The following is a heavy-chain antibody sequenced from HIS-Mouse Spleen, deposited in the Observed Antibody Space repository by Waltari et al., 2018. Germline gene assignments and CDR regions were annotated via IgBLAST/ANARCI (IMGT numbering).Heavy chain of an antibody. V-gene: IGHV4-4*07. Sequence: QVQLQESGPALVKPSETLSLTCTVCGGSISSYYGSWTRLPAGKGPEWIGRIYTSGSTNYNPSLKSRVTMSVDTSKNQFSLKLSSVTAADTAVYYCARDFHDFWSGYYGGDKKHDAFDIWGQGTMVTVSS. CDR3: ARDFHDFWSGYYGGDKKHDAFDI. J-gene: IGHJ3*02. D-gene: IGHD3-3*01. CDR2: IYTSGST. CDR1: GGSISSYY.